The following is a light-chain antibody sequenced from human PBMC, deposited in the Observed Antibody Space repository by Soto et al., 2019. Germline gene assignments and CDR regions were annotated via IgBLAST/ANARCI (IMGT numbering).Light chain of an antibody. V-gene: IGKV1-33*01. J-gene: IGKJ4*01. Sequence: DIQMTQSPSSLSASVGDRVTLACQASQRIYTYVNWYQYKPGKAPKVLICDAASLETGVPSRFSGSGYGTDFSLTINSLQPEDVATYYCQHYDNLPLTFGGGTKVDI. CDR1: QRIYTY. CDR3: QHYDNLPLT. CDR2: DAA.